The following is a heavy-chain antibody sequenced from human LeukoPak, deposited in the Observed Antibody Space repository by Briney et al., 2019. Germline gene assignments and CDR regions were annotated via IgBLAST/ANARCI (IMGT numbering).Heavy chain of an antibody. D-gene: IGHD3-3*01. J-gene: IGHJ4*02. V-gene: IGHV1-69*13. CDR3: ARGGSYDFSNDY. CDR2: IIPIFGTA. Sequence: ASVKVSCKASGGTFSSYALSWVRQAPGQGLEWMGGIIPIFGTANYAQKFQGRVTITADESTSTAYMELSSLRSEDTAVYYCARGGSYDFSNDYWGQGTLVTVSS. CDR1: GGTFSSYA.